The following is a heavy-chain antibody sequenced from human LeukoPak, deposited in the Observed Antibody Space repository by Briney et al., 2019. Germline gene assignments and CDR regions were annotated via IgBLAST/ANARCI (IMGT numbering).Heavy chain of an antibody. CDR2: IRYDGSNK. CDR1: GFTFSSYG. V-gene: IGHV3-30*02. Sequence: GGSLRLSCAASGFTFSSYGMHWVRQAPGKGLEWVAFIRYDGSNKYYADSVKGRFTISRDNSKNTLYLQMNSLRAEDTAVYYCNWVAGRLRHFDYWGQGTLVTVSS. J-gene: IGHJ4*02. D-gene: IGHD6-19*01. CDR3: NWVAGRLRHFDY.